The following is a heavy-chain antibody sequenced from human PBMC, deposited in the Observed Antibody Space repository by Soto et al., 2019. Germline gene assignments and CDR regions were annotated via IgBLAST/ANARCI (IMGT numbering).Heavy chain of an antibody. CDR2: ISYDGSNK. J-gene: IGHJ4*02. CDR3: AREWTYYFDY. V-gene: IGHV3-30-3*01. Sequence: QVQLVESGGGVVQPGRSLRLSCAASGFTFSSYAMHWVRQAPGKGLEWVAVISYDGSNKYYADSVKGRFTISRDNSKNTLYLQMNSLRAEDTAVYYCAREWTYYFDYWGQGTLVTVSS. D-gene: IGHD5-12*01. CDR1: GFTFSSYA.